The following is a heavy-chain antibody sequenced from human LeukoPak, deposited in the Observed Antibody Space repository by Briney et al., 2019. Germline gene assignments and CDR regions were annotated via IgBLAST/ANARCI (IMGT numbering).Heavy chain of an antibody. CDR2: INWNGGST. CDR3: ARGYLVPAAKEPDY. D-gene: IGHD2-2*01. Sequence: PGGSLRLSCAASGFTLDDYGMSWVRQAPGKGLEWVSGINWNGGSTGYADSVKGRFTISRDNAKNSLYLQMNSLRAEDTALYYCARGYLVPAAKEPDYWGQGTLVTVSS. V-gene: IGHV3-20*04. J-gene: IGHJ4*02. CDR1: GFTLDDYG.